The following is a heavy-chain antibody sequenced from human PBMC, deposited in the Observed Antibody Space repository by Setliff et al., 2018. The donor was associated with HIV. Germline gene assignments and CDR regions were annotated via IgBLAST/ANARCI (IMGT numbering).Heavy chain of an antibody. CDR2: FDPEDGGT. Sequence: ASVKVSCKVSGYTLTELSMHWVRQAPGKGLEWMGGFDPEDGGTIYAQKFQGRVTMTEDTSTDTAYMELSSLRSEDTAVYYCAAAIFGVVITSLDYWGQGTLVTVSS. CDR1: GYTLTELS. V-gene: IGHV1-24*01. CDR3: AAAIFGVVITSLDY. J-gene: IGHJ4*02. D-gene: IGHD3-3*01.